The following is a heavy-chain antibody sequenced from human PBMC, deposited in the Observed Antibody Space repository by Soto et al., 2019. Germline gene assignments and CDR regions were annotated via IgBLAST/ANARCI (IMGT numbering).Heavy chain of an antibody. CDR3: ARDSVLVDTAMVTDYGMDV. CDR1: GYTFTDYY. V-gene: IGHV1-2*04. J-gene: IGHJ6*02. CDR2: INPNSGGT. D-gene: IGHD5-18*01. Sequence: ASVKVSCKASGYTFTDYYMHWVRQAPGQGLEWMGWINPNSGGTNYAQKFQGWVTMTRDTSISTAYMELSRLRSDDTAVYFCARDSVLVDTAMVTDYGMDVWGQGTTVTVSS.